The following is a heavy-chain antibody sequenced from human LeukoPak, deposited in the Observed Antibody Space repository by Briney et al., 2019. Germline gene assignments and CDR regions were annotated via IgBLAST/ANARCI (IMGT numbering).Heavy chain of an antibody. CDR1: GYTFTGYY. Sequence: ASVKVSCKASGYTFTGYYMHWVRQAPGQGLEWMGWINAGNGNTKYSQKFQGRVTITRDTSASTAFMELSGLRSEDTAVYYCARPIGYSSGGFDLWGRGTLVTVSS. CDR2: INAGNGNT. J-gene: IGHJ2*01. D-gene: IGHD6-19*01. V-gene: IGHV1-3*01. CDR3: ARPIGYSSGGFDL.